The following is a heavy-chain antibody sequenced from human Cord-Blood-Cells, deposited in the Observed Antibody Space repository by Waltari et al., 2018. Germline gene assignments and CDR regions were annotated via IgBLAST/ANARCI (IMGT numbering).Heavy chain of an antibody. CDR2: IWYDGSNK. V-gene: IGHV3-30*18. CDR3: AKEVVRGSYYDY. Sequence: QVQLVESGGGVVQPGRSLRLSCAASGFTFSSYGMHWFRQAPGKGLEWVAVIWYDGSNKYYADSVKGRFTISRDNSKNTLYLQMNSLRAEDTAMYYCAKEVVRGSYYDYWGQGTLVTVSS. D-gene: IGHD3-10*01. CDR1: GFTFSSYG. J-gene: IGHJ4*02.